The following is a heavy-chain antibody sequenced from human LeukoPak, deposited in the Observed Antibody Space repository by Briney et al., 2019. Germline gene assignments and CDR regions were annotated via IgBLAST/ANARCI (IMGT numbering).Heavy chain of an antibody. D-gene: IGHD4-17*01. CDR3: ARERYGDYYMDV. CDR2: ISYDGSNK. V-gene: IGHV3-30*04. CDR1: GFTFSSYA. J-gene: IGHJ6*03. Sequence: GRSLRLSCAASGFTFSSYAMHWVRQAPGKGLEWVAVISYDGSNKYYADSVKGRFTISRDNSKNTLYLQMNSLRAEDTAVYYCARERYGDYYMDVWGKGTTVTVSS.